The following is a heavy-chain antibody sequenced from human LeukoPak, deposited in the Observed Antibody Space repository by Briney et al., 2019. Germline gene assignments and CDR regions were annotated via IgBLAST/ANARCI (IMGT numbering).Heavy chain of an antibody. J-gene: IGHJ3*02. CDR1: GYSFSNFW. CDR3: ARQQGEQQLVGNAFDI. D-gene: IGHD6-13*01. CDR2: VYPGDSED. Sequence: GESLKISCKASGYSFSNFWIGWVRQLPGKGLEWMGLVYPGDSEDRISPSFQGQVTISADKSISTAYLQWSSLEASDTAIYYCARQQGEQQLVGNAFDIWGQGTMVTVSS. V-gene: IGHV5-51*01.